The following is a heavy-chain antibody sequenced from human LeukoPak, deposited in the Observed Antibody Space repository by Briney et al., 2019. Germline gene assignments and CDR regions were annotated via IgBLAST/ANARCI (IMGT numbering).Heavy chain of an antibody. V-gene: IGHV3-23*01. CDR3: AKDRVVEMATLGPFDY. CDR2: ISGSGGST. J-gene: IGHJ4*02. CDR1: GLTFSSYA. Sequence: GGSLRLSCAASGLTFSSYAMSWVRQAPGKGLEWVSAISGSGGSTYYADSVKGRFTISRDNSKNTLYLQMNSLRAEDTAVYYCAKDRVVEMATLGPFDYWGQGTLVTVSS. D-gene: IGHD5-24*01.